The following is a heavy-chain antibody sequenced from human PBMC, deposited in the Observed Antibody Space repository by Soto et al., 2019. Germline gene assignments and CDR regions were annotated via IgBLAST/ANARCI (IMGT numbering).Heavy chain of an antibody. V-gene: IGHV3-11*06. J-gene: IGHJ4*02. CDR3: ARDAVAMDY. CDR2: ISHNSDYT. D-gene: IGHD6-19*01. CDR1: GLNFGLSF. Sequence: GGSLRLSCAASGLNFGLSFMIWMRQRPGKGLEWVSFISHNSDYTNYADSVKGPFTISRDKSKNTVYLQMHSLTVEDTAVYYCARDAVAMDYWGRGTLVTVSS.